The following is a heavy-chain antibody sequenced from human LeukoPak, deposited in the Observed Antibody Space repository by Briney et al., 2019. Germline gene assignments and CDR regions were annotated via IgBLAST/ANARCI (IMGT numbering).Heavy chain of an antibody. J-gene: IGHJ4*02. V-gene: IGHV3-15*01. D-gene: IGHD3-10*01. CDR2: IQRTSEGGTT. Sequence: PGGSLRLSCAASGLDLNKAWMSWVRQVPGKGLEWVGRIQRTSEGGTTDYAALVKGRFTISRDDSKNTLFLQMSSLKIEDTAVYYCTTDWFFYWGQGTLVTVSS. CDR3: TTDWFFY. CDR1: GLDLNKAW.